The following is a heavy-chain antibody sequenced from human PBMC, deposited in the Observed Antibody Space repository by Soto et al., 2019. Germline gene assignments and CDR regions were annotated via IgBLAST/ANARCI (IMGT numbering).Heavy chain of an antibody. CDR1: GGSINSGGYS. CDR3: ARVERTLSTPFAYGMDV. D-gene: IGHD2-2*01. V-gene: IGHV4-30-2*01. CDR2: IYHTGNT. Sequence: QLQLQESGSGLVKPSQTLSLTCTVSGGSINSGGYSWIWIRQPPGKGLEWIGYIYHTGNTFYNPSLQSRDTISVDQSKNQFSLSLGSVTAADTAMYYCARVERTLSTPFAYGMDVWGQGTTVTVSS. J-gene: IGHJ6*02.